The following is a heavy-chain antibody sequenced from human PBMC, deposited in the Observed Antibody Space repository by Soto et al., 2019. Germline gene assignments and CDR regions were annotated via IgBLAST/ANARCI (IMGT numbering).Heavy chain of an antibody. CDR2: ISGSGGST. J-gene: IGHJ3*02. Sequence: EVQLLESGGGLVQPGGSLRLSCAASGFTFSSYAMSWVRQAPGKGLEWVSAISGSGGSTYYADSVKGRFTISRDNSKNTLYLQMNSLRAEDTAVYYCAKDPSDYYDYIWGSYRDSNDAFDIWGQGTMVTVSS. CDR3: AKDPSDYYDYIWGSYRDSNDAFDI. V-gene: IGHV3-23*01. CDR1: GFTFSSYA. D-gene: IGHD3-16*02.